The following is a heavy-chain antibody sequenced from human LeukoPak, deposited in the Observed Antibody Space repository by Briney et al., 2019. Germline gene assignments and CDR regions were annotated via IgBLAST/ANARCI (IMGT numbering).Heavy chain of an antibody. CDR3: TRESGAFSPFGF. Sequence: SGTLSLTCAVSGGSIITTNWWSWVRQPPGKGLEWIGEVHLNGATHYNPSLGSRVSMSIDKSKNHMPLKLTSVTAADTAIYYCTRESGAFSPFGFWGQGTLVTVSS. CDR2: VHLNGAT. CDR1: GGSIITTNW. V-gene: IGHV4-4*02. D-gene: IGHD1-26*01. J-gene: IGHJ4*02.